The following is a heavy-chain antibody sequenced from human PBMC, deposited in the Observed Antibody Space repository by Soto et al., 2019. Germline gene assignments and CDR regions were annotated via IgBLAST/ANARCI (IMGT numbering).Heavy chain of an antibody. D-gene: IGHD5-12*01. CDR1: GGSISSGDYY. Sequence: SETLSLTCTVSGGSISSGDYYCSWIREPPGKGLEWIGYIYYSGSTYYNPSLKSRVTISVDTSKNQFALKLSSVTAADTAVYYCVRDSEGDGYPTGAFDIWGQGTMVTVSS. V-gene: IGHV4-30-4*01. CDR3: VRDSEGDGYPTGAFDI. J-gene: IGHJ3*02. CDR2: IYYSGST.